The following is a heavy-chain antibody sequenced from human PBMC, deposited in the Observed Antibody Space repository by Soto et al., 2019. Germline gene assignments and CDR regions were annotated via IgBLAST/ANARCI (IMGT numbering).Heavy chain of an antibody. CDR1: GGSISSYY. V-gene: IGHV4-59*01. CDR2: IYYSGST. CDR3: ARAPVDIVLMVYAIPKADAFDI. J-gene: IGHJ3*02. D-gene: IGHD2-8*01. Sequence: PSETLSLTCTVSGGSISSYYWSWIRQPPGNGLEWIGYIYYSGSTNYNPSLKSRVTISVDTSKNQFSLKLSSVTAADTAVYYCARAPVDIVLMVYAIPKADAFDIWGQGTMVTVSS.